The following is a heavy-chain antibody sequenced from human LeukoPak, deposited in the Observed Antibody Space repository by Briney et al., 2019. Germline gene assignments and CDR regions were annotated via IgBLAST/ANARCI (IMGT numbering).Heavy chain of an antibody. V-gene: IGHV3-23*01. CDR1: GVTLSSYA. CDR3: AKPRIIGLGWAQFDY. Sequence: GGSLRLSCAASGVTLSSYAMSWARQAPGKGLEWVASFDGNADGTYYADSVKGRCTISRDNSKNTLYLQMNSLRAEDSAIYYCAKPRIIGLGWAQFDYWGQGSLVTVSS. J-gene: IGHJ4*02. CDR2: FDGNADGT. D-gene: IGHD2-15*01.